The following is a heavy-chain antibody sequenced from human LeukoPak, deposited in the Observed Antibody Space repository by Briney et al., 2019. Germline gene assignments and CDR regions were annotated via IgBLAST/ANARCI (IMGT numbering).Heavy chain of an antibody. CDR3: AKAADNFDI. D-gene: IGHD3-9*01. CDR1: GFTFSDYY. V-gene: IGHV3-30*02. CDR2: IPFDGSRQ. J-gene: IGHJ3*02. Sequence: GGSLRLSCAAPGFTFSDYYMSWIRQAPGKGLEWMAFIPFDGSRQYYADSVKGRFIISRDNSKQTLYLQINNLRAEDTAVYYCAKAADNFDIWGQGTMVTVSS.